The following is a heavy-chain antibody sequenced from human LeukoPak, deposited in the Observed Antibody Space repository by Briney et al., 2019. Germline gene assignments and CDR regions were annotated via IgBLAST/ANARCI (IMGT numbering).Heavy chain of an antibody. J-gene: IGHJ4*02. CDR3: VRGSRDWAGTDY. V-gene: IGHV3-74*01. CDR1: GFTFSSYW. Sequence: GGSLRLSCAASGFTFSSYWMHWVRHRPGKGLVWVSRLNEDGSYIDYADSVKGRFTISRDNAKNTLYLQMNSLRVEDTAVYYGVRGSRDWAGTDYWGQGTLVTVSS. CDR2: LNEDGSYI. D-gene: IGHD2-21*02.